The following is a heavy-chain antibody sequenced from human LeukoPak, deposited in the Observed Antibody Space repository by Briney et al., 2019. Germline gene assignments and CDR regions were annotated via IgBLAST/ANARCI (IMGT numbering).Heavy chain of an antibody. Sequence: GGSLRLSCAASGFTFSSYSMNWVRQSPGKGLECVSYISSNRSTIYYVDSVKGRFTISRDNAKNSLYLQMNSLRAEDTAVYYCARDYWNFLRLWGQGTLVTVSS. CDR1: GFTFSSYS. V-gene: IGHV3-48*01. J-gene: IGHJ4*02. CDR2: ISSNRSTI. D-gene: IGHD1-7*01. CDR3: ARDYWNFLRL.